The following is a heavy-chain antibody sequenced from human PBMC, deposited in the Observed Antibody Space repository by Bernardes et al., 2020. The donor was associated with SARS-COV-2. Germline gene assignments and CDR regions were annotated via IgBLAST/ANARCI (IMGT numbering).Heavy chain of an antibody. CDR3: ARPGRWQQPIDY. CDR1: GFTFSTYW. CDR2: IKPDGSDK. Sequence: GSLRLSCAASGFTFSTYWMTWLRRAPGKGLECVARIKPDGSDKDYVDSVKGRFSISRDNANNAVYLQMSSLRVEDTAVYFCARPGRWQQPIDYWGQGALVTVSS. D-gene: IGHD1-1*01. J-gene: IGHJ4*02. V-gene: IGHV3-7*01.